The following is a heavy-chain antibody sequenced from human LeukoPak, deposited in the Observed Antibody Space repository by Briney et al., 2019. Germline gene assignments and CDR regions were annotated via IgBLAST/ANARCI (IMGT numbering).Heavy chain of an antibody. D-gene: IGHD3-3*01. V-gene: IGHV1-69*01. J-gene: IGHJ4*02. CDR2: IIPIFGTA. CDR3: ARGKTNLEWLDY. Sequence: SVKVSCKASGGTFSSYAISWVRQAPGQGLEWMGGIIPIFGTANYAQKFQGRVTITADESTSTAYMELRSLRSDDTAVYYCARGKTNLEWLDYWGQGTLVTVSS. CDR1: GGTFSSYA.